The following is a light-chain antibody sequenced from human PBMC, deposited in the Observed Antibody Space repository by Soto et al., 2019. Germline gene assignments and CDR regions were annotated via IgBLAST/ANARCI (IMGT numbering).Light chain of an antibody. CDR1: QSISDW. CDR3: QQYEAFPFT. Sequence: DIQMTQSPSTLSASVGDRVTITCRASQSISDWLAWYQQRPGKAPKLLMYKVSSLQSGVPSRFSGSRSGTEFTLTITSLQPDDFATYFCQQYEAFPFTFGGGTKVEIK. CDR2: KVS. V-gene: IGKV1-5*03. J-gene: IGKJ4*01.